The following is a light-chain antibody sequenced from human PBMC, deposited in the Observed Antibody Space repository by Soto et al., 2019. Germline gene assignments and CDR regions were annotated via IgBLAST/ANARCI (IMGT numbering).Light chain of an antibody. J-gene: IGLJ1*01. Sequence: QSALTQPASVSGSPGQSITISCTGTSSDVGSYNLVSWYQQHPGKAPKLMIYEGSKRPSGVSNRFSGSKSGNTASLTISGLQAEDEADYYCCSYAGSSTLFGTGTKLT. CDR2: EGS. CDR1: SSDVGSYNL. CDR3: CSYAGSSTL. V-gene: IGLV2-23*03.